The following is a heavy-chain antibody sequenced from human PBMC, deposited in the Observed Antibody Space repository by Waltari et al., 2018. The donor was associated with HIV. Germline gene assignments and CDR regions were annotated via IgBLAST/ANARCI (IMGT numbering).Heavy chain of an antibody. CDR2: ISYDGTNQ. J-gene: IGHJ5*01. D-gene: IGHD3-10*01. V-gene: IGHV3-30*15. CDR1: GFTFRDYA. Sequence: QVYLLASGGGVVQPGRSLRLSCVTSGFTFRDYAFHWVRQAPGQGLEWLAAISYDGTNQYYAKSVKGRFIISRDDATNTVHLQMGSLRVEDTAMYFCAKDGRLRWYGDTGWLDSWGRGSQVTVSS. CDR3: AKDGRLRWYGDTGWLDS.